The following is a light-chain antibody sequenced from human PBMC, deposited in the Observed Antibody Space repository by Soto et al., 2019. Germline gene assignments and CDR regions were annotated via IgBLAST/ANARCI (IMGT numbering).Light chain of an antibody. CDR1: SSDVGGYNY. Sequence: SVLTQPASVSGSPGQSITISCTGTSSDVGGYNYVSWYQQHLGKAPKLMIYAVTDRPSGVSSRFSGSKSGNTASLTISGLQAEDEADYYCSSYTSSSTLFGTGTKVTVL. V-gene: IGLV2-14*01. CDR3: SSYTSSSTL. J-gene: IGLJ1*01. CDR2: AVT.